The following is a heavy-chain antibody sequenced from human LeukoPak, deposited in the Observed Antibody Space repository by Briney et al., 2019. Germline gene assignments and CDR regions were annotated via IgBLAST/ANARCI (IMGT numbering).Heavy chain of an antibody. CDR3: ARDRVGSGWPRPYYFEV. D-gene: IGHD6-19*01. V-gene: IGHV1-2*02. CDR2: IYPNTGAT. Sequence: GASVKVSCKASGYTLTGYYLHWVRQAPGQGLEWMGWIYPNTGATHSAQKFQGRITMTRDSSISTAYMDLSRLRSDDTAVYYCARDRVGSGWPRPYYFEVWGQGTLVTVSS. J-gene: IGHJ4*02. CDR1: GYTLTGYY.